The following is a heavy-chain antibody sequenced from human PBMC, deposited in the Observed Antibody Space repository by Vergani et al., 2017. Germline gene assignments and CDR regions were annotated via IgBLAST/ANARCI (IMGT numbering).Heavy chain of an antibody. CDR1: GYSLTELT. J-gene: IGHJ4*02. CDR3: AMVTDYYDSSGYYLGY. D-gene: IGHD3-22*01. V-gene: IGHV1-24*01. CDR2: FDPEHGEV. Sequence: QVQLVQSGSEVMKPGASVNVSCQVSGYSLTELTIHWVRQAPGKGLEWMGGFDPEHGEVTFPHHIQCRVTMTEDRSTDTAYMELGSLRPEDTALYYCAMVTDYYDSSGYYLGYWGQETLVTVSS.